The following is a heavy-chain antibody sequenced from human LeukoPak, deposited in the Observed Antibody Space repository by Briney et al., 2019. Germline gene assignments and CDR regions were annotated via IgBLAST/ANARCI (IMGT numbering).Heavy chain of an antibody. CDR3: AKDLFRGIADY. D-gene: IGHD6-13*01. J-gene: IGHJ4*02. CDR2: ISYDGSNK. CDR1: GFTFSSYG. Sequence: GGSLRLSCAASGFTFSSYGMHWVRQAPGKGLEWVAVISYDGSNKYYADSVKGRFTISRDNSKNTLYLQMNSLRAEDTAVYYCAKDLFRGIADYWGQGTLVTVSS. V-gene: IGHV3-30*18.